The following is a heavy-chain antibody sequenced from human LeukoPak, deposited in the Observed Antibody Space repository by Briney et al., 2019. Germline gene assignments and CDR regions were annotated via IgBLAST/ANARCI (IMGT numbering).Heavy chain of an antibody. Sequence: GGSLRLSCVGFGFTFRSHGMNWVRQAPGKGLEWISYISSSADRIYYADSVRGRLAISRDNDRNSLFLEMNPLRAEDTAVYYCARANPTTPIYYFDFWGRGTLVTVSS. J-gene: IGHJ4*02. CDR1: GFTFRSHG. CDR2: ISSSADRI. V-gene: IGHV3-48*01. D-gene: IGHD4-17*01. CDR3: ARANPTTPIYYFDF.